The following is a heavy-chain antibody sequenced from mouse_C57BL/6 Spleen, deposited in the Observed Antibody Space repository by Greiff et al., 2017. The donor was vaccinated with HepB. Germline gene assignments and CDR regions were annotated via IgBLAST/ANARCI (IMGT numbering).Heavy chain of an antibody. CDR1: GYTFTSYW. V-gene: IGHV1-53*01. CDR3: AREVLTGPRYWYFDV. J-gene: IGHJ1*03. D-gene: IGHD4-1*01. CDR2: INPSNGGT. Sequence: QVQLQQPGTELVKPGASVKLSCKASGYTFTSYWMHWVKQRPGQGLEWIGNINPSNGGTNYNEKFKSKATLTVDKSSSTAYMQLSSLTSEDSAVYYCAREVLTGPRYWYFDVWGTGTTVTVSS.